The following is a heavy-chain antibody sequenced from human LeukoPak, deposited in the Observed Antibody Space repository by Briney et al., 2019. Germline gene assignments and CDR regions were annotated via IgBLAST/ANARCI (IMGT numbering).Heavy chain of an antibody. CDR2: INPNSGGT. D-gene: IGHD2-2*01. V-gene: IGHV1-2*02. J-gene: IGHJ3*02. CDR3: ARVPYCSSTSCQRGTNAFDI. CDR1: GYTFTGYY. Sequence: ASVKVSCKASGYTFTGYYMHWVRQAPGQGLEWMGWINPNSGGTNYAQKFQGRVTMTRDTSISTAYMELSRLRSEDTAVYYCARVPYCSSTSCQRGTNAFDIWGQGTMVTVSS.